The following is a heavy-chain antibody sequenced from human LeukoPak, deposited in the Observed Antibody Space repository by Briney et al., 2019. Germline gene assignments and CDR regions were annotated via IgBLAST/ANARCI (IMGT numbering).Heavy chain of an antibody. CDR2: INSDGSST. D-gene: IGHD2-21*01. Sequence: GGSLRLSCAASGFTFSSYWMHWVRQTPGKGLVWVSRINSDGSSTSYADSVKGRFTISRDNAKNTLYLQMNSLRAEDTAVYYCAKFLGPYYFDYWGQGTLVTVSS. V-gene: IGHV3-74*01. CDR1: GFTFSSYW. CDR3: AKFLGPYYFDY. J-gene: IGHJ4*02.